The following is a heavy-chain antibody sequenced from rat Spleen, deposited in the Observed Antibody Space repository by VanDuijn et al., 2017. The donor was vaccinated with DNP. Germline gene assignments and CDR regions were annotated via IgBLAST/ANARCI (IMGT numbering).Heavy chain of an antibody. Sequence: EVQLVESGGGLVQPGRSLKLSCVASGFTFNNYWMTWIRQAPGKGLEWVASITNTGGSTYYRDPVKGRFTISRDNAKSTLYLQMDSLRSEDTATYYCTTDLSGAFDYWGQGVMVTVSS. CDR3: TTDLSGAFDY. D-gene: IGHD3-1*01. V-gene: IGHV5-31*01. J-gene: IGHJ2*01. CDR1: GFTFNNYW. CDR2: ITNTGGST.